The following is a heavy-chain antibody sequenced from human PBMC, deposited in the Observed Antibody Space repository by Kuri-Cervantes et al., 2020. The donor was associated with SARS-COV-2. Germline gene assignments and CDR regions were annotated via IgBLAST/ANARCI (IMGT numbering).Heavy chain of an antibody. CDR2: IYYSGST. CDR3: ARVAAADLKYFQH. V-gene: IGHV4-39*07. Sequence: SETLSLTCAVSGGSISSYYWSWIRQPPGKGLEWIGSIYYSGSTYYNPSLKSRVTISVDTSKNQFSLKLSSVTAADTAVYYCARVAAADLKYFQHWGQGTLVTVSS. CDR1: GGSISSYY. D-gene: IGHD6-13*01. J-gene: IGHJ1*01.